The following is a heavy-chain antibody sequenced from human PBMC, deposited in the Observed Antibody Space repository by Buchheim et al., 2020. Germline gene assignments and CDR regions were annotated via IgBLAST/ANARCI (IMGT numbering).Heavy chain of an antibody. CDR1: GGFISNYF. CDR3: ARHKGRVLPAAIAY. Sequence: QVQLQESGPGLVKPSDTLSLTCTVSGGFISNYFWSWIRQPPGKGLEWIGYIYYSGSTNYNPSLKSRVTISLDTSKNQFSLKLSSVTVADTAVYYCARHKGRVLPAAIAYWGRGTL. J-gene: IGHJ4*02. D-gene: IGHD2-2*01. V-gene: IGHV4-59*08. CDR2: IYYSGST.